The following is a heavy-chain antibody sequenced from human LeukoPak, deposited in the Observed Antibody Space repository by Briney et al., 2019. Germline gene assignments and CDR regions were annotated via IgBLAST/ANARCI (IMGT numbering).Heavy chain of an antibody. CDR2: IYSGGST. CDR1: GFTVSSNY. Sequence: AGGSLRLSCAASGFTVSSNYMSWVRQAPGKGLEWVSVIYSGGSTYYADSVKGRFTISRDNSKNTLYLQMNSLRAEDTAVYYCARGRSSSWYLEWGQGTLVTVSS. J-gene: IGHJ4*02. D-gene: IGHD6-13*01. CDR3: ARGRSSSWYLE. V-gene: IGHV3-66*01.